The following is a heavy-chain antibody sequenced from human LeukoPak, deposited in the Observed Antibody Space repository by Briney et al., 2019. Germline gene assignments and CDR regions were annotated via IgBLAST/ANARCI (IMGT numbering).Heavy chain of an antibody. V-gene: IGHV1-2*02. Sequence: LVASVKVSCKTSGYTFSGYYMHWVRQAPGQGLEWMGWINPNSGGTYYPPKFQGRVTMTRNTSLSTAYMELNSLRSDDTAVYYCARALAPMYSFDYWGQGTLVSVSS. CDR1: GYTFSGYY. J-gene: IGHJ4*02. D-gene: IGHD3-10*02. CDR2: INPNSGGT. CDR3: ARALAPMYSFDY.